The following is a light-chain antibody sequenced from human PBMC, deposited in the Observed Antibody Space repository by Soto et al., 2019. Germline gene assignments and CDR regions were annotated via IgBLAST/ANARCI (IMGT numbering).Light chain of an antibody. J-gene: IGKJ2*01. V-gene: IGKV3-20*01. CDR1: QSVTNNY. Sequence: EIVLTQSPGTLSLSPGERGTLSCRASQSVTNNYLAWYQQKRGQPPRLLIHGTSSRATGIPDRFSGSGSETDFLLTISGLEPEDFAVNYCQQYSTPLMYTFGQGTQVEIK. CDR3: QQYSTPLMYT. CDR2: GTS.